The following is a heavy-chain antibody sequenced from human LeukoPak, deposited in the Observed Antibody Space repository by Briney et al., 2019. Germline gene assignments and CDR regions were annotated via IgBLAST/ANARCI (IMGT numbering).Heavy chain of an antibody. J-gene: IGHJ6*02. CDR1: GGSISSYY. V-gene: IGHV4-4*07. CDR3: ARDVIDYGYYYYGMDV. Sequence: PSETLSLTCTVSGGSISSYYWSWIRQPAGKGLEWIGRIYTSGSTNYNPSLKGRVTMSVDTSKNQFSLKLSSVTAADTAVYYCARDVIDYGYYYYGMDVWGQGTTVTVSS. CDR2: IYTSGST. D-gene: IGHD4/OR15-4a*01.